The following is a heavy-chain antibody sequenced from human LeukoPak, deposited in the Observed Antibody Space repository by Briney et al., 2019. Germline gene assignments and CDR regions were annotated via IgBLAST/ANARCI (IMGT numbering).Heavy chain of an antibody. D-gene: IGHD3-10*01. V-gene: IGHV4-59*01. CDR3: ARGGYYGSGNDFRFDP. Sequence: SETLSLTCTVSGDSFSYFYWSWIRQPPGKGLEWIGYIYNSGSTSYNPSLKSRVTISLDTSQNQFSLKLSSLTAADTAVYYCARGGYYGSGNDFRFDPWGQGTLVTVSS. CDR1: GDSFSYFY. CDR2: IYNSGST. J-gene: IGHJ5*02.